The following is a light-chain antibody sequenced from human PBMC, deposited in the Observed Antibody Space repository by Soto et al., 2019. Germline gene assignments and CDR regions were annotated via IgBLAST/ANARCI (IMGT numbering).Light chain of an antibody. V-gene: IGKV1-9*01. CDR2: AAT. CDR3: QQLNNYPLT. J-gene: IGKJ4*01. CDR1: QGINSD. Sequence: DIQLTQSPAFLSASVGDRVTITCRASQGINSDLAWYQQKPGRAPKLLIYAATTLQSGVPSRFSGSGSGTEFTLTISSLQPDDFATYYCQQLNNYPLTFGGGAKVEI.